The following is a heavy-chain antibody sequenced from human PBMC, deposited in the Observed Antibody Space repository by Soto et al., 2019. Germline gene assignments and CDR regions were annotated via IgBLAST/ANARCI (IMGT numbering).Heavy chain of an antibody. CDR3: ARDLAAMDFYYYYGMDV. V-gene: IGHV3-30-3*01. CDR2: ISYDAINK. J-gene: IGHJ6*02. CDR1: GFTSSSYA. Sequence: SLRHSCAAAGFTSSSYAMHRVREAQGNGLEWVAVISYDAINKYYADSVKGRFTISRDNSKNTLYLQMNSLRAEDTAVYYCARDLAAMDFYYYYGMDVWGQGT. D-gene: IGHD5-18*01.